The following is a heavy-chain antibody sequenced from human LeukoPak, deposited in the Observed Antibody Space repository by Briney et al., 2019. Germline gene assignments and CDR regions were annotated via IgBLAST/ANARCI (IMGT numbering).Heavy chain of an antibody. J-gene: IGHJ4*02. CDR1: GGSINSNNYY. D-gene: IGHD3-3*01. Sequence: SEALSLTCTVSGGSINSNNYYWGWIRQPPGKGLEWIGSIYSSGSAYYNPSLKSRVTISVDTSKNQFSLRLSSVTAADTAVYYCQSRYLEWLLEYWGQGTLVTVSS. V-gene: IGHV4-39*01. CDR2: IYSSGSA. CDR3: QSRYLEWLLEY.